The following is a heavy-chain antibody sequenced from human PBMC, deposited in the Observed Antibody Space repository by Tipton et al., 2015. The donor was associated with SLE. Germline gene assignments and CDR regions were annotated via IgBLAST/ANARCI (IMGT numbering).Heavy chain of an antibody. CDR3: AREFLNPVTTVHYYFDL. Sequence: TLSLTCTVSGGSISSHYWSWIRQPPGKGLEWIGYIYYSEGTNYNPSLKSRVTISVDTSKNQFSLKLSSVTAADTAVYYCAREFLNPVTTVHYYFDLWGRGTLVTVSS. CDR1: GGSISSHY. D-gene: IGHD4-11*01. J-gene: IGHJ2*01. V-gene: IGHV4-59*11. CDR2: IYYSEGT.